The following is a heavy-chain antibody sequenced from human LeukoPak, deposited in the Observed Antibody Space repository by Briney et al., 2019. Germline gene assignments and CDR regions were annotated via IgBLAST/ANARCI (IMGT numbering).Heavy chain of an antibody. D-gene: IGHD5-24*01. CDR1: GFSFSSYS. V-gene: IGHV3-48*04. Sequence: GGPLRLSSAAYGFSFSSYSMNCVRQVPGKGREWVSYISSSSSTKYYAESVKGRFTISRDNAKNSLYLQMNSLRAEDTAVYYCARDGVEMATIAAFDIWGQGTMVTVSS. CDR2: ISSSSSTK. CDR3: ARDGVEMATIAAFDI. J-gene: IGHJ3*02.